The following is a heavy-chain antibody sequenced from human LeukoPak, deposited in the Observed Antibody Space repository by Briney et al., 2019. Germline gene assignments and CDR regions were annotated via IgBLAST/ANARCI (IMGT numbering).Heavy chain of an antibody. D-gene: IGHD4/OR15-4a*01. V-gene: IGHV4-34*01. CDR2: INHGGST. J-gene: IGHJ4*02. Sequence: SETLSLTCAVYGGSLSGYYWSWIRQSPGKGLEWIGEINHGGSTNYNPSLKSRVTMSVDTSKNHFSLRLSSVTAADTAVYFCAREGRMSMGIEYWGQGTLVTVSS. CDR3: AREGRMSMGIEY. CDR1: GGSLSGYY.